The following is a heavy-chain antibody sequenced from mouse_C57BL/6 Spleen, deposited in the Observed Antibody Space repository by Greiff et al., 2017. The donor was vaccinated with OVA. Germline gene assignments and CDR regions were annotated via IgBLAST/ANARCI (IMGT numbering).Heavy chain of an antibody. CDR3: AREDPNYFDY. CDR2: ISYDGSN. J-gene: IGHJ2*01. CDR1: GYSITSGYY. V-gene: IGHV3-6*01. Sequence: EVQLVESGPGLVKPSQSLSLTCSVTGYSITSGYYWNWIRQFPGNKLEWMGYISYDGSNNYNPSLKNRISITRDTSKNQFFLKLNSVTTEDTATYYCAREDPNYFDYWGQGTTLTVSS.